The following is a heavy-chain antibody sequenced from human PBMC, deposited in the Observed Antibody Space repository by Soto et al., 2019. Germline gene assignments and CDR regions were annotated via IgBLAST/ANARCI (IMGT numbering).Heavy chain of an antibody. J-gene: IGHJ3*02. CDR1: GFTFSSYA. CDR2: ISYDGSNK. CDR3: ARRPGRGMEGSAFDI. V-gene: IGHV3-30*04. Sequence: GGSLRLSCAASGFTFSSYAMHWVRQAPGKGLEWVAVISYDGSNKYYADSVKGRFTISRDNSKNTLYLQMNSLRAEDTAVYYCARRPGRGMEGSAFDIWGQGTMVTVSS. D-gene: IGHD3-10*01.